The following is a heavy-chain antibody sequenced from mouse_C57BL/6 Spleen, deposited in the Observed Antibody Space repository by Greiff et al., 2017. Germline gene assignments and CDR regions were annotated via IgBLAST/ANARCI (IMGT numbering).Heavy chain of an antibody. CDR2: ISSGGDYI. D-gene: IGHD3-1*01. Sequence: EVKLMESGEGLVKPGGSLKLSCAASGFTFSSYAMSWVRQTPEKRLEWVAYISSGGDYIYYADTVKGRFTISRDNARNTLYLQMSSLKSADTAMYYCTRDRDGGYFDYWGQGTTLTVSS. CDR3: TRDRDGGYFDY. V-gene: IGHV5-9-1*02. CDR1: GFTFSSYA. J-gene: IGHJ2*01.